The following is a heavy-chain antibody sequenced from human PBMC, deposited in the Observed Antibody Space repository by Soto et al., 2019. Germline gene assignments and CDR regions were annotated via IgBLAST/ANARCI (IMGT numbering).Heavy chain of an antibody. CDR2: ISYDGSNK. V-gene: IGHV3-30*18. CDR3: AKDQVGGYCSSTSCPGRGYYYGMDV. Sequence: PGGSLRLSCAASGFTFSSYGMHWVRQAPGKGLEWVAVISYDGSNKYYADSVKGRFTISRDNSKNTLYLQMNSLRAEDTAVYYCAKDQVGGYCSSTSCPGRGYYYGMDVWGQGTTVTVSS. CDR1: GFTFSSYG. D-gene: IGHD2-2*01. J-gene: IGHJ6*02.